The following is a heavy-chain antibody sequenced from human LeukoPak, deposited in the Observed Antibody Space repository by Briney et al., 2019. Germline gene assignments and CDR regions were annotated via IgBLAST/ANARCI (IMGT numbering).Heavy chain of an antibody. J-gene: IGHJ4*02. Sequence: SVKVSSKASVGTFSTYAISWVRQAPGQGLEWMGGIIPLLGTANYAQKFQGRLTITADEFTGTAYMELSSLRSEDTAVFYCASNTNYYENTGHYVFDSWGQGTLVTVSS. D-gene: IGHD3-22*01. CDR3: ASNTNYYENTGHYVFDS. CDR2: IIPLLGTA. V-gene: IGHV1-69*01. CDR1: VGTFSTYA.